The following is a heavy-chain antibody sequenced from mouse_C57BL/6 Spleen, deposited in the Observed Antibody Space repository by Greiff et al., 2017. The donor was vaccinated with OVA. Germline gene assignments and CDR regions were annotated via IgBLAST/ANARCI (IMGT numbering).Heavy chain of an antibody. CDR3: ASARGGYYGSSSWYFDV. CDR1: GFTFSSYT. Sequence: EVKLVESGGGLVKPGGSLKLSCAASGFTFSSYTMSWVRQTPEKRLEWVATISGGGGNTYYPDSVKGRFTISRDNATNTLYLQLSSLRSEDTALDYCASARGGYYGSSSWYFDVWGTGTTVTVSS. D-gene: IGHD1-1*01. J-gene: IGHJ1*03. V-gene: IGHV5-9*01. CDR2: ISGGGGNT.